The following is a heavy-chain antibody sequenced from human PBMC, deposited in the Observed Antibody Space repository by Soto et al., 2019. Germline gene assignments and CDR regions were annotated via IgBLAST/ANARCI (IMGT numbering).Heavy chain of an antibody. Sequence: QVQLVQSEAEVKEPGASVKVSCKASGYTFHDYSIIWVRQAPGQGLEWMGWINPYIAYAQSAQNLRGRVSMTADTXXXXXXXXXXXXXXXXXXXXXXXXXXXXXXXXLXPXGQXTLVTVSS. V-gene: IGHV1-18*01. CDR2: INPYIAYA. CDR3: XXXXXXXXXXLXP. CDR1: GYTFHDYS. J-gene: IGHJ5*02.